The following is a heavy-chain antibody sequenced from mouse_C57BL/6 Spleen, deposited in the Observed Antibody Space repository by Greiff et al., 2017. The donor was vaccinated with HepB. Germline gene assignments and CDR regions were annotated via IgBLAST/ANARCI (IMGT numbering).Heavy chain of an antibody. Sequence: VQLKQSGPGLVQPSQSLSITCTVSGFSLTSYGVHWVRQSPGKGLEWLGVIWSGGSTDYNAAFISRLSISKDNSKSQVFFKMNSLQADDTAIYYCAREFKGWYFDVWGTGTTVTVSS. CDR2: IWSGGST. V-gene: IGHV2-2*01. CDR3: AREFKGWYFDV. J-gene: IGHJ1*03. CDR1: GFSLTSYG.